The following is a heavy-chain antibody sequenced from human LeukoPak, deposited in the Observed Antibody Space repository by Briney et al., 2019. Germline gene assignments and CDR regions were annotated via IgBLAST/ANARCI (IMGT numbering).Heavy chain of an antibody. V-gene: IGHV3-33*01. Sequence: PGGSLRLSCAASGFTFSSYGMHWVRQAPGKGLEWVADIWYDGKDEHFADSVKGRFTISRDNSKNTLYLQMNSLRAEDTAVYYCARDLAWGGYWGQGTLVTVSS. CDR1: GFTFSSYG. J-gene: IGHJ4*02. CDR3: ARDLAWGGY. D-gene: IGHD7-27*01. CDR2: IWYDGKDE.